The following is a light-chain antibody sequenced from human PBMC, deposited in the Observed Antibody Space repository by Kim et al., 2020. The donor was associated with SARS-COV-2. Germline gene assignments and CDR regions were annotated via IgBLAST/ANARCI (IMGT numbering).Light chain of an antibody. J-gene: IGLJ3*02. Sequence: SSELTQDPAVSVALGQTVRITCQGDSLRSYYASWYQQKPGQAPVVVIYGKNDRPSGTPDRFSASTSGNTASLTITGAQAEDEADYYCNSRDSSGNHLVFG. CDR3: NSRDSSGNHLV. CDR2: GKN. V-gene: IGLV3-19*01. CDR1: SLRSYY.